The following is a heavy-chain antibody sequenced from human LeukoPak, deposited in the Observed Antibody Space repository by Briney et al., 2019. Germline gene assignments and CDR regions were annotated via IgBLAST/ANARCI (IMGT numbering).Heavy chain of an antibody. CDR3: ARQGPDCSGVSCSPADY. V-gene: IGHV3-23*01. Sequence: PGGSLRLSCAASGFAFSSYPMSWVRQAPGEGLEWVSAIGASGATTYHADSVKGRFTISRDNSKNTLYLQMNSLRAEDTALYYCARQGPDCSGVSCSPADYWGQGTLVIVSS. D-gene: IGHD2-15*01. J-gene: IGHJ4*02. CDR2: IGASGATT. CDR1: GFAFSSYP.